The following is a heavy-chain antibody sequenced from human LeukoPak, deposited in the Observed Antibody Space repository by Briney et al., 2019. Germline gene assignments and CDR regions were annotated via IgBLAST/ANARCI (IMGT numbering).Heavy chain of an antibody. D-gene: IGHD3-10*01. J-gene: IGHJ5*02. V-gene: IGHV3-21*01. Sequence: GGSLRLSCAASGFTFSSYSMNWVRQAPGKGLEWVSSISSSSSYIYYADSVKGRFTISRDNAKNSLYLQMNSLRAEETAVYYCARDLSGFGELGPNWFDPWGQGTLVTVSS. CDR2: ISSSSSYI. CDR1: GFTFSSYS. CDR3: ARDLSGFGELGPNWFDP.